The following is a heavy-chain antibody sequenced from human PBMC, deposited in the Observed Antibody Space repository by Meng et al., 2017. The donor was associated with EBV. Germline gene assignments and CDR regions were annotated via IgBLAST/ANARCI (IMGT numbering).Heavy chain of an antibody. D-gene: IGHD5/OR15-5a*01. CDR1: XDSISSFYY. V-gene: IGHV4-39*01. Sequence: QLQLQESGPGQVKPSXXXXLXXXGSXDSISSFYYWAWLRQPPGRGLEWIGSAHYSGRTYYSPSLRSRVTVSIDTSKNQFSLRLTSVTAADTALYYCARPFPSIVSPRLDPFGDWGQGALFTVSS. CDR2: AHYSGRT. J-gene: IGHJ4*02. CDR3: ARPFPSIVSPRLDPFGD.